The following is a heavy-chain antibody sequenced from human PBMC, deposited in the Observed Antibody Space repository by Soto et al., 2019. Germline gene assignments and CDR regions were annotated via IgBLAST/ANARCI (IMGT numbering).Heavy chain of an antibody. D-gene: IGHD2-8*01. CDR2: IIPIFGTA. CDR1: GGTFSSYA. J-gene: IGHJ4*02. CDR3: ARAGYCTNGVCYTEDGDYDY. Sequence: QVQLVQSGAEVKKPGSSVKVSCKASGGTFSSYAISWVRQAPGQGLEWMGGIIPIFGTANYAQKFQGRVTITADESTSPAYMELSSLRSEDTAVYYCARAGYCTNGVCYTEDGDYDYWGQGTLVTVSS. V-gene: IGHV1-69*01.